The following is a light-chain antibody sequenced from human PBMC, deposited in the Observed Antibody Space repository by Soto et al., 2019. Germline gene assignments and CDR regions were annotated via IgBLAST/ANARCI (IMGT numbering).Light chain of an antibody. CDR1: PSVSSY. CDR2: DAS. CDR3: QQRSNWPPIS. J-gene: IGKJ5*01. V-gene: IGKV3-11*01. Sequence: EIVLTQSPATLSLSPGERATLSCRASPSVSSYLAWYQQKPGQAPRLLIYDASNRATGIPARFSGSGSGTAFTITISSLAPEDFAVYYWQQRSNWPPISFGQGTRLESK.